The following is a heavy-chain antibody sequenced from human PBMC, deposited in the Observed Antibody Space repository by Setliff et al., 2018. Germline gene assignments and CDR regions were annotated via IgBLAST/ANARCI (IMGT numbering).Heavy chain of an antibody. CDR1: GYSFTSYW. CDR3: ARDNTLFGVVITGSWFDP. D-gene: IGHD3-3*01. Sequence: GESLKISCKGSGYSFTSYWIGWVRQMPGKGLEWMGIIYPGDSDTRYSPSFQGRVTISADKSISTAYLQMNSLRVEDTAVYYCARDNTLFGVVITGSWFDPWGQGTLVTVSS. J-gene: IGHJ5*02. CDR2: IYPGDSDT. V-gene: IGHV5-51*01.